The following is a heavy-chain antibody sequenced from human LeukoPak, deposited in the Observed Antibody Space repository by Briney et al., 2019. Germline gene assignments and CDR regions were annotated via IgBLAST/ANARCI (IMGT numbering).Heavy chain of an antibody. D-gene: IGHD6-13*01. CDR1: GYSFTSYW. V-gene: IGHV5-51*01. CDR3: AGQILYSSSWYYWFDP. Sequence: GESLKISCKGSGYSFTSYWIGWVRQMPGKGLEWMGIIYPGDSDTRYSPSFQGQVTISADKSISTAYLQWSSLKASDTAMYYCAGQILYSSSWYYWFDPWGQGTLVTVSS. CDR2: IYPGDSDT. J-gene: IGHJ5*02.